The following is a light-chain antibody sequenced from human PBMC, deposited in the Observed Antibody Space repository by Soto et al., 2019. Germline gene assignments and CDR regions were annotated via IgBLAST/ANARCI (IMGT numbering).Light chain of an antibody. CDR1: QSVASN. CDR3: QQYGSSPPIT. Sequence: EIVMTQSPATLSVSPGKRATLSCRAAQSVASNLAWYQQKPGQAPRLLIYGASSRATGIPDRFSGSGSGTDFTLTISRLEPEDFAVYYCQQYGSSPPITFGQGTRLEIK. V-gene: IGKV3-20*01. CDR2: GAS. J-gene: IGKJ5*01.